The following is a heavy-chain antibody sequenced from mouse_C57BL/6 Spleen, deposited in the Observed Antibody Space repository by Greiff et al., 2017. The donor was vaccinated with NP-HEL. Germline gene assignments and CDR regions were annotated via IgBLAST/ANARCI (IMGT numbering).Heavy chain of an antibody. J-gene: IGHJ4*01. CDR3: ARLRGYDEGRSYAMDY. CDR2: IYPGSGNT. Sequence: QVQLQQSGPELVKPGASVKISCKASGYSFTSYYIHWVKQRPGQGLEWIGWIYPGSGNTKYNEKFKGKATLTADTSSSTAYMQLSSLTSEDSAVYYCARLRGYDEGRSYAMDYWGQGTSVTVSS. D-gene: IGHD2-2*01. V-gene: IGHV1-66*01. CDR1: GYSFTSYY.